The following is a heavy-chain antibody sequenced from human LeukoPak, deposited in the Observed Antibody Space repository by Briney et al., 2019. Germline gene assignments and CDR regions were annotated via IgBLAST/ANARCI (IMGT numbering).Heavy chain of an antibody. Sequence: SETLSLTCTVSGGSISTYYWTWIRQPPGKGLEWIGYIYYSGSTNYNPSLKSRVTISVDTSKNQFSLKLSSVTAADTAVYYCARISYCSSTSCYDYWGQGTLVTVPS. CDR1: GGSISTYY. D-gene: IGHD2-2*01. CDR2: IYYSGST. V-gene: IGHV4-59*01. CDR3: ARISYCSSTSCYDY. J-gene: IGHJ4*02.